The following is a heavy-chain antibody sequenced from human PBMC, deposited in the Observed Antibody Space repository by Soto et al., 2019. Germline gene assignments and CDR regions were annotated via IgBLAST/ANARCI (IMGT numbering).Heavy chain of an antibody. CDR1: GGTFSSYT. CDR3: ARVVGATRLYYYYYGMDV. D-gene: IGHD1-26*01. Sequence: SVKVSCKASGGTFSSYTISWVRQAPGQGLEWMGRIIPILGIANYAQKFQGRVTITADKSTSTAYMELSSLRSEDTAVYYCARVVGATRLYYYYYGMDVWGQGTTVTVSS. J-gene: IGHJ6*02. CDR2: IIPILGIA. V-gene: IGHV1-69*02.